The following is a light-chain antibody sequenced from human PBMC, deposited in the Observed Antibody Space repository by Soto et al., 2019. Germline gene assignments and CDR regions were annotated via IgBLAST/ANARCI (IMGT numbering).Light chain of an antibody. J-gene: IGKJ4*01. Sequence: DIHMTQSPSSLSASVRDRVTITCRASQSINSYLNWYQQKPGKAPKLLIYAASSLQSGVPSRFSGSGSGTGFTLTISSLQPEDFATYYCQQSYSTPLTFGGGTKVDIK. CDR2: AAS. CDR3: QQSYSTPLT. V-gene: IGKV1-39*01. CDR1: QSINSY.